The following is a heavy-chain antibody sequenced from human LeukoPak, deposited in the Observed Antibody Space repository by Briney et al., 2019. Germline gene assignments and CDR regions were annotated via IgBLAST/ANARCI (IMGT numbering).Heavy chain of an antibody. CDR2: ISGSGDTT. CDR3: ARAARSATLEEPFLDY. V-gene: IGHV3-23*01. Sequence: GGSLRLSCAASGFTFDDYAMHWVRQAPGKGLEWVSGISGSGDTTYYTDSVKGRFTISRDNYKNALYLQMNSLRGGDTAVYYCARAARSATLEEPFLDYWGQGTLVTVSS. J-gene: IGHJ4*02. D-gene: IGHD1-1*01. CDR1: GFTFDDYA.